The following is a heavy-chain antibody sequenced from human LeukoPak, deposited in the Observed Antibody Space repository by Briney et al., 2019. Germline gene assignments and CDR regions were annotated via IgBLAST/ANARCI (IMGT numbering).Heavy chain of an antibody. CDR2: ISWNSGSI. J-gene: IGHJ4*02. Sequence: PLRLACAASGFTFDDYAMHWVRQAPGKGLEWVSGISWNSGSIGYADSVKGRFTISRGNAKNSLYLQMNSLRAEDMALYYCAKDSGIQSFDYWGQGTLVTVSS. CDR1: GFTFDDYA. V-gene: IGHV3-9*03. CDR3: AKDSGIQSFDY. D-gene: IGHD5-18*01.